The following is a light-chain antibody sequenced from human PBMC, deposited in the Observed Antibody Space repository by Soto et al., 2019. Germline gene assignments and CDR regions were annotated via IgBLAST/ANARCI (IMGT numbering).Light chain of an antibody. Sequence: QSALTQPPSASGSLGQSVTISCTGTSSDVGGYNYVSWHQQHPGKAPKVMIYEVTKRPPGVPDRFSGSKSGNTASLTVSGLQAEDEADYYCRSFAGGGNPVLLGGGTQLTVL. J-gene: IGLJ2*01. CDR2: EVT. V-gene: IGLV2-8*01. CDR3: RSFAGGGNPVL. CDR1: SSDVGGYNY.